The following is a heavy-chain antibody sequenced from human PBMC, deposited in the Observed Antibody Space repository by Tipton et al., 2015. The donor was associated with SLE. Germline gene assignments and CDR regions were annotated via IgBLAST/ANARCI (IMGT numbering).Heavy chain of an antibody. Sequence: LRLSCTVSGGSISSGDYYWSWIRQPPGKGLEWIGYIYYSGSTNYNPSLKSRVTISVDTSKNQFSLKLSSVTAADTAVYYCARGVLYDILTGPDYWGQGTLVTVSS. CDR3: ARGVLYDILTGPDY. V-gene: IGHV4-30-4*01. J-gene: IGHJ4*02. CDR2: IYYSGST. CDR1: GGSISSGDYY. D-gene: IGHD3-9*01.